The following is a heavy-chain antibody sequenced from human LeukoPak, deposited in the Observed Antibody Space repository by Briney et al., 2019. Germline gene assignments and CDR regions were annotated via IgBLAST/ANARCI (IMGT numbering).Heavy chain of an antibody. Sequence: ASVKVSCKASGYTFTNNDINWVRQATGQGLEWMGWASPNSGNTGYAPKFQGRVTMTSDTSINTAYMELRSLRSDDTAVYYCARNGEIGELYYYYGMDVWGKGTTVTVSS. CDR2: ASPNSGNT. D-gene: IGHD3-10*01. V-gene: IGHV1-8*01. CDR3: ARNGEIGELYYYYGMDV. CDR1: GYTFTNND. J-gene: IGHJ6*04.